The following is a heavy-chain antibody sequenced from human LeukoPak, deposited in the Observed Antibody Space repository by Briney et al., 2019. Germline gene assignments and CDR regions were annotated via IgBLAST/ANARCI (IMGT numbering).Heavy chain of an antibody. Sequence: PSETLSLTCAVSGYSISTAYFWGWIRQPPGKGLEWIGCIYRTGSTYYNPSLESRVTISVDTSRNQFSLELRSVTAADTAVYYCAREGKGSGWSNNIQNWGQGTLVTVSS. CDR3: AREGKGSGWSNNIQN. J-gene: IGHJ1*01. D-gene: IGHD6-19*01. CDR2: IYRTGST. V-gene: IGHV4-38-2*02. CDR1: GYSISTAYF.